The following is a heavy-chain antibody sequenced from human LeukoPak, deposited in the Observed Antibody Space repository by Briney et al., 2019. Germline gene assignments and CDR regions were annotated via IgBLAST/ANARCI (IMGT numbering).Heavy chain of an antibody. CDR1: GFTFDDYA. V-gene: IGHV3-9*01. D-gene: IGHD3-22*01. CDR2: ISWNSGSI. CDR3: AKGFYYDSSGYCDY. Sequence: GGSLRLSCAASGFTFDDYAMHWVRQAPGKGLEWVSGISWNSGSIGYADSVKGRFTISRDNAKNSLYLQMNSLRAEDTALYYCAKGFYYDSSGYCDYWGQGTPVTVSS. J-gene: IGHJ4*02.